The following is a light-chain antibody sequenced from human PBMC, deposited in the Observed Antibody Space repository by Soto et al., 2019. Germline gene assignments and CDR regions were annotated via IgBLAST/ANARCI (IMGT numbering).Light chain of an antibody. Sequence: QSVMTQPPSVSAAPGQKVTISCSGSSFNIGGNSVSWYQQLPGTAPKLLIYDDNKRPSGIPDRFSGSKSGTSATLGITGFQTGDEADYYCGSWDSSLSAYVFGTGTKLTV. V-gene: IGLV1-51*01. CDR2: DDN. CDR1: SFNIGGNS. J-gene: IGLJ1*01. CDR3: GSWDSSLSAYV.